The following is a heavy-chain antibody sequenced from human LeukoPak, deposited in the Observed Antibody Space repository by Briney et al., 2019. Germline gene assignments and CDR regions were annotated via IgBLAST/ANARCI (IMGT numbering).Heavy chain of an antibody. CDR1: GYSFTSFW. V-gene: IGHV5-51*01. J-gene: IGHJ4*02. CDR3: ARQGAGDGYNPLDY. Sequence: GESLKISCKGSGYSFTSFWIAWVRQMPGKGLEWMGIIYPGDSNIRYSPSFQGQVTISVDKSISTAYLQWSSLKASDTAMYCCARQGAGDGYNPLDYWGQGTLVTVSS. CDR2: IYPGDSNI. D-gene: IGHD5-24*01.